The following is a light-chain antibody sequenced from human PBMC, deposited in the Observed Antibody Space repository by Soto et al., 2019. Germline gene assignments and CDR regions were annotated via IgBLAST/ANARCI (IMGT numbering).Light chain of an antibody. J-gene: IGKJ2*01. Sequence: DIQMTQSPSSLSASVGDRVTITCRASQSISSYLNWYQQKPGKAPKLLIYAASSLQSGVPSRFSGSGSGTDFTLTISSLQPEDFATYYCQQSYSTQYYTFGQGTKLEIK. V-gene: IGKV1-39*01. CDR3: QQSYSTQYYT. CDR1: QSISSY. CDR2: AAS.